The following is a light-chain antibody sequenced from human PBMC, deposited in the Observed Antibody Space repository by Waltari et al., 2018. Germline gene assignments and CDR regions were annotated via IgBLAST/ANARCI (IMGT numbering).Light chain of an antibody. CDR2: DAS. CDR3: QKYKNLRK. CDR1: QDIRNY. V-gene: IGKV1-33*01. Sequence: DIQMTQSPSSLSASVGDRVTITCQASQDIRNYLNWYQHKPGKAPKCLIYDASNLETGVPSRFSGSGSGTDFAFTITSLQPEDIATYYWQKYKNLRKFGQGTKVEIK. J-gene: IGKJ1*01.